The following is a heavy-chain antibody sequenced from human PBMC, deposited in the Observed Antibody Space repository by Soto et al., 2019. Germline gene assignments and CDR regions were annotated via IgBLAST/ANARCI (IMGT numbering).Heavy chain of an antibody. CDR1: GFTFDDYA. J-gene: IGHJ3*02. CDR3: AKLDQLLLGAFDI. D-gene: IGHD2-2*01. V-gene: IGHV3-9*01. CDR2: ISWNSGSI. Sequence: GGSLRLSCAASGFTFDDYAMHWVRQAPGKGLEWVSGISWNSGSIGYADSVKGRFTISRDNAKNSLYLQMNSLRAEDTALYYCAKLDQLLLGAFDIWGQGTMVTVSS.